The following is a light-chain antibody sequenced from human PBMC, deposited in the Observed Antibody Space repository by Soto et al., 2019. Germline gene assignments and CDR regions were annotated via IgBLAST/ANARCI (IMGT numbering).Light chain of an antibody. CDR1: QTVSNNY. CDR3: QHSYTVPIA. Sequence: DIVLTQSPGTLSLSPGERATLSCRTSQTVSNNYLAWYQQKPGQAPRLLIYDASNTATGIPDRFSGSGSGTEFTLTISGLQPEDFATYYCQHSYTVPIAFGQGTRLDIK. CDR2: DAS. V-gene: IGKV3-20*01. J-gene: IGKJ5*01.